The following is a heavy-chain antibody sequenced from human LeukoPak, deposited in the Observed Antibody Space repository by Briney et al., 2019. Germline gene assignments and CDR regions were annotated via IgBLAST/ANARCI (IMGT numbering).Heavy chain of an antibody. CDR1: GFTFDDYA. CDR2: ISWNSRSI. D-gene: IGHD3-22*01. V-gene: IGHV3-9*01. Sequence: GRSLRLSCAASGFTFDDYAMHWVRQAPGKGLEWVSGISWNSRSIGYADSVKGRFTISRDNAKNSLYLQMNSLRAEDTAVYYCARAVAGYDAFDIWGQGTMVTVSS. CDR3: ARAVAGYDAFDI. J-gene: IGHJ3*02.